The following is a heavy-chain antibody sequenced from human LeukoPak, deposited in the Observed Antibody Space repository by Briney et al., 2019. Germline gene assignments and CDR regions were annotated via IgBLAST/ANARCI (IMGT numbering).Heavy chain of an antibody. Sequence: GESLKISCKGSGYSFPSYWIGWVRQMPGKGLEWMGIIYPGVSDTRYSPSFQGQVTISADKSISTAYLQWSGLKASDTAMYYCARRVGAYSSSWYKMNAFDIRGQGTMVTVSS. J-gene: IGHJ3*02. D-gene: IGHD6-13*01. V-gene: IGHV5-51*01. CDR2: IYPGVSDT. CDR3: ARRVGAYSSSWYKMNAFDI. CDR1: GYSFPSYW.